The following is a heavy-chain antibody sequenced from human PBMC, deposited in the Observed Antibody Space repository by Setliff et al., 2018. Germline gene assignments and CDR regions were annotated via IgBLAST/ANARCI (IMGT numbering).Heavy chain of an antibody. CDR2: IYYSGST. CDR3: ARLRGAFDY. Sequence: SETLSLTCTVSGGSISSYYWSWIRQPPGKRLEWIGYIYYSGSTNYNPSLESRVTISVDTSKNQFSLRLNSATAADTAVFYCARLRGAFDYWGQGTLVTVSS. J-gene: IGHJ4*02. D-gene: IGHD3-16*01. V-gene: IGHV4-59*01. CDR1: GGSISSYY.